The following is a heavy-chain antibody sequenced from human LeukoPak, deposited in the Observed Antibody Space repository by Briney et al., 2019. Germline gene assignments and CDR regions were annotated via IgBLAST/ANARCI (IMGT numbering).Heavy chain of an antibody. V-gene: IGHV4-59*12. J-gene: IGHJ4*02. D-gene: IGHD3-10*01. CDR3: ARGPSITMVRGGGGLDY. Sequence: SETLSLTCTVSGGSISSYYWSWIRQPPGKGLEWIGYIYYSGSTNYNPSLKSRVTISVDTSKNQFSLKLSSVTAADTAVYYCARGPSITMVRGGGGLDYWGQGTLVTVSS. CDR1: GGSISSYY. CDR2: IYYSGST.